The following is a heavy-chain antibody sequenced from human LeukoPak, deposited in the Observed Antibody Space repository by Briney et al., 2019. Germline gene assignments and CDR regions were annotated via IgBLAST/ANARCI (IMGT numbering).Heavy chain of an antibody. V-gene: IGHV4-34*01. J-gene: IGHJ6*03. CDR3: ARAVPYSSSPYYYMDV. D-gene: IGHD6-6*01. CDR1: GGSFSGYY. CDR2: INHSGST. Sequence: SETLSLTCAVYGGSFSGYYWSWIRQPPGKGLEWIGEINHSGSTSYDPSLKSRVSISVDTSKSQFSLKLSSVTAADTAVYYCARAVPYSSSPYYYMDVWGKGTTVTVSS.